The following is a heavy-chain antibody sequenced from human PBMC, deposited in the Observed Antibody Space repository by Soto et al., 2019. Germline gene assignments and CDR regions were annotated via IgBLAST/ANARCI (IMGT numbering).Heavy chain of an antibody. CDR1: GATYSNSA. Sequence: QVQLVQSGAEVKKPGSSVTVSCKASGATYSNSAISWVRQAPGQGLEWMGGINPILGIPDYAHKFQGRVTITADESTNTVYMDLGSLRSEDTALYFCARVGVDVVATSAFDYWGQGTRVTVSS. CDR3: ARVGVDVVATSAFDY. CDR2: INPILGIP. V-gene: IGHV1-69*10. J-gene: IGHJ4*02. D-gene: IGHD5-12*01.